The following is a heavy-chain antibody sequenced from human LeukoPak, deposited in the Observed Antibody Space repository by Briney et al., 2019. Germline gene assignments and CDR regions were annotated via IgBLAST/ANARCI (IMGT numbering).Heavy chain of an antibody. D-gene: IGHD3-22*01. J-gene: IGHJ6*03. CDR3: ARLTRGATMIVVVNYYYYMDV. CDR1: GFTFDDYG. Sequence: GGSLRLSCAASGFTFDDYGMSWVRQAPGKGLEWVSGINWNGGSTGYADSVKGRFAISRDNAKNSLYLQMNSLRAEDTALYYCARLTRGATMIVVVNYYYYMDVWGKGTTVTVSS. CDR2: INWNGGST. V-gene: IGHV3-20*04.